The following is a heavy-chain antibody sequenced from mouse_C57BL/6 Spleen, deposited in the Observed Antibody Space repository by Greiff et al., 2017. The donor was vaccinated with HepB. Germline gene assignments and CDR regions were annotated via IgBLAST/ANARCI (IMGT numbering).Heavy chain of an antibody. J-gene: IGHJ4*01. CDR1: GYAFSSSW. D-gene: IGHD2-12*01. Sequence: VQLQESGPELVKPGASVKISCKASGYAFSSSWMNWVKQRPGKGLEWIGRIYPGDGDTNYNGKFKGKATLTADKSSSTAYMQLSSLTSEDSAVYFCARREGDDAMDYWGQGTSVTVSS. V-gene: IGHV1-82*01. CDR2: IYPGDGDT. CDR3: ARREGDDAMDY.